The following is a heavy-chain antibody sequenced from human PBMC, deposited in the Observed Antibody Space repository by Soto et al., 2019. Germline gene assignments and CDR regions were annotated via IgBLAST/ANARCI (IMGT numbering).Heavy chain of an antibody. CDR1: GFTVSSNY. J-gene: IGHJ4*02. CDR2: IYSGGST. Sequence: GGSLRLSCAASGFTVSSNYMSWVRQAPGKGLEWVSVIYSGGSTYYADSVKGRFTISRDNSKNTLYLQMNSLRAEDTAVYYCAGATYDILTGYHTYFDYWGQGTLVTVSS. CDR3: AGATYDILTGYHTYFDY. D-gene: IGHD3-9*01. V-gene: IGHV3-53*01.